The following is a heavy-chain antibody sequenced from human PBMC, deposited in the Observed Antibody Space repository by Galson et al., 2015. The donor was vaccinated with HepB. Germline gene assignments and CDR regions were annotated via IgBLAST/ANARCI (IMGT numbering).Heavy chain of an antibody. J-gene: IGHJ6*02. V-gene: IGHV4-30-4*08. D-gene: IGHD6-13*01. CDR3: ARYRAGYKYYYGLDV. CDR1: GGSIISSEYY. Sequence: TLSLTCAVSGGSIISSEYYWTWIRQPPGKGLEWLGSIYYSGNSYHNPSLGRRISISVDTSRNQFSLEVDSVTAADTAVYYCARYRAGYKYYYGLDVWGQGTTVSVSS. CDR2: IYYSGNS.